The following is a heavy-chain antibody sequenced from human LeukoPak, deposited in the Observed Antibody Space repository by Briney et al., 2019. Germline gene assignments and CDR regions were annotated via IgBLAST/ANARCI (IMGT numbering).Heavy chain of an antibody. J-gene: IGHJ4*02. CDR2: LRNDGSKR. CDR3: AKAGTMILQHYFDF. V-gene: IGHV3-30*02. D-gene: IGHD3-22*01. Sequence: GSLRLSCAASGFTFSSYGMHWVRQAPGKGLEWVAFLRNDGSKRYYADSVKGRFTFYRDKPKNTLYLQMNSLRPEDTAVYYCAKAGTMILQHYFDFWGQGTLVTVSS. CDR1: GFTFSSYG.